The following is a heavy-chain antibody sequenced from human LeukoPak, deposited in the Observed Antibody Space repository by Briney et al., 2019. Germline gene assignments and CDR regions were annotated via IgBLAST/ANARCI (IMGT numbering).Heavy chain of an antibody. J-gene: IGHJ4*02. V-gene: IGHV4-59*01. CDR2: IRYSGST. Sequence: SETLSLTCSVSGASISTYYWSWIRQPPERGLEWIGYIRYSGSTSYNPSLKSRVTMSVDTSNDQFSLKVSSVTAADTAVYYCARGGSSWYADYWGQGTLVTVSS. D-gene: IGHD6-13*01. CDR3: ARGGSSWYADY. CDR1: GASISTYY.